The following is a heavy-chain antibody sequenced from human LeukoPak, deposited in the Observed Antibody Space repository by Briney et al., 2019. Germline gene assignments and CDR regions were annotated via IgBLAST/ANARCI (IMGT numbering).Heavy chain of an antibody. V-gene: IGHV3-33*08. CDR2: IWYDGSNK. J-gene: IGHJ4*02. CDR1: GFTFSDYY. D-gene: IGHD3-9*01. CDR3: ARGEYYDILTGTFDY. Sequence: GGSLGLSCAASGFTFSDYYMSWIRQAPGKGLEWVAVIWYDGSNKYYADSVKGRFTISRDNSKNTLYLQMNSLRAEDTAVYYCARGEYYDILTGTFDYWGQGTLVTVSS.